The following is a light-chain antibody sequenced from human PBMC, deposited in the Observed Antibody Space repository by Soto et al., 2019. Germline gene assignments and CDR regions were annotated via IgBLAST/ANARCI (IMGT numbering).Light chain of an antibody. CDR2: DAS. J-gene: IGKJ1*01. Sequence: EIVLTQSPATLFLSPGERATLSCRASQSVSSDLAWYQQKPGQAPRLLIYDASNRATGIPARFSGSGSGTDFTLTISSLEPEDFAVYYCQQRSNWPTFGQGTKVEIK. CDR1: QSVSSD. V-gene: IGKV3-11*01. CDR3: QQRSNWPT.